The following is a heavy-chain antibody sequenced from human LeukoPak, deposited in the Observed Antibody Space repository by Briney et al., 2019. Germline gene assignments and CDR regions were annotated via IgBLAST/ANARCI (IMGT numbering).Heavy chain of an antibody. CDR3: ARDHCGGDCYSAPYYYYYGMDV. J-gene: IGHJ6*02. CDR2: IYPGDSDT. D-gene: IGHD2-21*02. CDR1: GYSFTSYW. V-gene: IGHV5-51*01. Sequence: GESLKISCKGSGYSFTSYWIGWVRQMPGKGLEWMGIIYPGDSDTRYSPSSQRQVTISADKSISTAYLQWSSLKASDTAMYYCARDHCGGDCYSAPYYYYYGMDVWGQGTTVTVSS.